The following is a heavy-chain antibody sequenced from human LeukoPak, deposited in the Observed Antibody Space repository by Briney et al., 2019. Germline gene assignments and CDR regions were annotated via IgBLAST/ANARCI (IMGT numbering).Heavy chain of an antibody. CDR3: TRTRDYFDTTRYFDY. V-gene: IGHV1-18*01. CDR1: GYTFTSYY. J-gene: IGHJ4*02. D-gene: IGHD3-22*01. CDR2: ISGYNAKT. Sequence: ASVKVSCKASGYTFTSYYMTWVRQAPGQGLEWMGWISGYNAKTNYAQKFQGRVTMTIDTSTRTAYMGLRSLRSDDTAVYYCTRTRDYFDTTRYFDYWGQGTLVTVSS.